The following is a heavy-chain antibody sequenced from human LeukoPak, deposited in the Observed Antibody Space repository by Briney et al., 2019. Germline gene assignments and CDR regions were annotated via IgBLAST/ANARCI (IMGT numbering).Heavy chain of an antibody. D-gene: IGHD3-9*01. J-gene: IGHJ5*02. CDR1: GDSISSGSYY. CDR3: ARDHYDILTGALGDWFDP. Sequence: SETLSLTCTVSGDSISSGSYYWSWIRQPAGKGLEWIGRIYTSGSTNSNPSLKSRVTISVDTSKNQFSLRLSSVTATDTAVYYCARDHYDILTGALGDWFDPWGQGTLVTVSS. V-gene: IGHV4-61*02. CDR2: IYTSGST.